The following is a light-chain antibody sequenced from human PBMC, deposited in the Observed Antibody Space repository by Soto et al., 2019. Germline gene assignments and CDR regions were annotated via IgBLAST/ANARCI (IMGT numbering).Light chain of an antibody. J-gene: IGLJ3*02. V-gene: IGLV3-21*04. CDR2: YAS. Sequence: SYVLTQPPSVSVAPGKTARITCGGNHIGSKSVHWYQQRPGQAPVLVIYYASDRPSGVPERFSGSNSGNTATLTISRVEAGDEADYYCQVWDSSSDPSWVFGGGTKLTLL. CDR1: HIGSKS. CDR3: QVWDSSSDPSWV.